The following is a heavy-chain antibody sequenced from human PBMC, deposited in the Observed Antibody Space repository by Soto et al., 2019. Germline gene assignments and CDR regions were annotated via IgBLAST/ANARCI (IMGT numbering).Heavy chain of an antibody. CDR3: ATGTYYYDSSGYLPFDY. Sequence: SVELCCKESGGTFGSSASSWVRQAKRQGLEWMGGIIPIFGTANYAQKFQGRVTITADESTSTAYMELSSLRSEDTAVYYCATGTYYYDSSGYLPFDYWGQGTLVTVSS. V-gene: IGHV1-69*13. D-gene: IGHD3-22*01. CDR2: IIPIFGTA. CDR1: GGTFGSSA. J-gene: IGHJ4*02.